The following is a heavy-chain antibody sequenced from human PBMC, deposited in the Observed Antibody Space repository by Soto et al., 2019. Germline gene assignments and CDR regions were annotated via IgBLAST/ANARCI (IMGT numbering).Heavy chain of an antibody. D-gene: IGHD6-13*01. Sequence: LRLSCAASGFTLSTYGMHWVRQAPGKGLEWVAAMSYDGTKEYYADSVKGRFTISRDNSRNTLFLQLNSLRAEDTAVYYCAKEYGSTWIDHWGQGTLVTVSS. CDR2: MSYDGTKE. CDR3: AKEYGSTWIDH. CDR1: GFTLSTYG. J-gene: IGHJ4*02. V-gene: IGHV3-30*18.